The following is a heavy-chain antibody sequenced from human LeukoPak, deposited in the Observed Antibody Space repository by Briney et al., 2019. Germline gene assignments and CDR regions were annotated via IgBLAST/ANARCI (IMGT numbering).Heavy chain of an antibody. V-gene: IGHV1-69*13. CDR3: ASSMVRGPPNWFDP. Sequence: SVKVSCKASGGTFSSYAISWVRQAPGQGLEWMGGIIPIFGTANYAQKFQGRVTITADESTSTAYMELSSLRSEDTAVYYCASSMVRGPPNWFDPWGQGTLVTVSS. CDR2: IIPIFGTA. J-gene: IGHJ5*02. D-gene: IGHD3-10*01. CDR1: GGTFSSYA.